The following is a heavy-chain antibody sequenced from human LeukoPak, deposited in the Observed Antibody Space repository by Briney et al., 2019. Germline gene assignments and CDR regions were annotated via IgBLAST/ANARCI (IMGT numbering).Heavy chain of an antibody. J-gene: IGHJ6*03. CDR3: AKSPPITIFGVVKNYYYYYYMDV. Sequence: PGGSLRLSCAASGFTFSSYGMHWVRQAPGKGLEWVAVISYDGSNKYYADSVKGRFTISRDNSKNTLYLQMNSLRAEDTAVYYCAKSPPITIFGVVKNYYYYYYMDVWGKGTTVTVSS. CDR2: ISYDGSNK. CDR1: GFTFSSYG. D-gene: IGHD3-3*01. V-gene: IGHV3-30*18.